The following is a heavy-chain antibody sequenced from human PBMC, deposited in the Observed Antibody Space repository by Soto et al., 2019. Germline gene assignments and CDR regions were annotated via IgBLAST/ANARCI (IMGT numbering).Heavy chain of an antibody. V-gene: IGHV3-23*01. CDR1: GFTFSSYA. D-gene: IGHD5-12*01. CDR3: ARGRLHYYYYYMDV. Sequence: GGSLRLSCAASGFTFSSYAMSWVRQAPGKGLEWVSAISGSGGSTYYADSVKGRFTISRDNSKNTLYLQMNSLRAEDTAVYYCARGRLHYYYYYMDVWGKGTTVTVSS. J-gene: IGHJ6*03. CDR2: ISGSGGST.